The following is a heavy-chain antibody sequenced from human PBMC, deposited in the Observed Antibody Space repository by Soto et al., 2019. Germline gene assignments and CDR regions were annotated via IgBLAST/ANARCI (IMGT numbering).Heavy chain of an antibody. CDR3: ARDSSGWLGFDY. V-gene: IGHV2-5*02. CDR2: IYWDDDK. CDR1: GFSLSTRGVG. J-gene: IGHJ4*02. Sequence: QMTLKESGPTLVKPTQTLTLTCTFSGFSLSTRGVGVGWIRQPPGKALEWLALIYWDDDKRYSPSLKSRLTITKDTSKNQVVLTMTNMDPVDTATYYCARDSSGWLGFDYWGQGTLVTVSS. D-gene: IGHD6-19*01.